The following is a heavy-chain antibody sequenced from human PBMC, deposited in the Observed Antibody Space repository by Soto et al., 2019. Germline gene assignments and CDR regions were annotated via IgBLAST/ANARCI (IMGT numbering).Heavy chain of an antibody. D-gene: IGHD3-22*01. Sequence: PSETLSLTCAVSGYSISSGYYWGCLRQPTVKGLAWIGRIYPGGSTYYNPSLNSRVTLSIDMTNNHVSLILKSVTAADTAVYYCARVGPWVPYYYDSSPYTFENWFDPWGQGTLVTVSS. CDR1: GYSISSGYY. CDR2: IYPGGST. CDR3: ARVGPWVPYYYDSSPYTFENWFDP. J-gene: IGHJ5*02. V-gene: IGHV4-38-2*01.